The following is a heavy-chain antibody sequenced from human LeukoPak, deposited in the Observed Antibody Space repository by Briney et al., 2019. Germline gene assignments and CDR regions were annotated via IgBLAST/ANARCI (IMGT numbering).Heavy chain of an antibody. J-gene: IGHJ4*02. CDR1: GFTFISYS. D-gene: IGHD3-10*01. CDR2: MKKDGSET. V-gene: IGHV3-7*01. CDR3: GRHRSGSGTYFIDY. Sequence: PGGSLRLSCVVSGFTFISYSMIWVRQAPGKGLQWVANMKKDGSETKYVESVKGRFTISRDNAKNSLYLQMNSLRAEDTAVYYCGRHRSGSGTYFIDYWGQGTLVSVSS.